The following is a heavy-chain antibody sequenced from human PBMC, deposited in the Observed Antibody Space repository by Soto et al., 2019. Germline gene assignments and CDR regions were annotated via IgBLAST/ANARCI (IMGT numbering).Heavy chain of an antibody. CDR3: ARDLASGYEPGDY. CDR1: GDTFTIFA. D-gene: IGHD5-12*01. J-gene: IGHJ4*02. CDR2: IIPTIGTT. Sequence: QVQLVQSGAEVKKPGSSVKVSCKASGDTFTIFAISWVRQAPGQGLEWMGGIIPTIGTTNYAQRFQGRITITGDESTGTAYMELSSLKSADTAVYYCARDLASGYEPGDYWGQGTLVTVSS. V-gene: IGHV1-69*12.